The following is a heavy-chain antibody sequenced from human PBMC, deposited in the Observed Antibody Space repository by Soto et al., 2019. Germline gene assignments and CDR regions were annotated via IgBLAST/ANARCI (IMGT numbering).Heavy chain of an antibody. Sequence: QVQLVQSGAEVKKPGSSMKVSCKASGGTFSSYAISWVRQAPGQGLEWMGGIIPIFGTADYAQKFHGRVTITADKSTSTANMELSSLRSEDTAVYYWARGITGTVTYYYGLYVWGQRNTVTVSS. D-gene: IGHD1-20*01. V-gene: IGHV1-69*14. J-gene: IGHJ6*02. CDR1: GGTFSSYA. CDR2: IIPIFGTA. CDR3: ARGITGTVTYYYGLYV.